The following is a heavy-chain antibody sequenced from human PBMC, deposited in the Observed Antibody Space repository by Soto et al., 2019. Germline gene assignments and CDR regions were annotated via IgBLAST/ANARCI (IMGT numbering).Heavy chain of an antibody. J-gene: IGHJ5*02. Sequence: SQTLSLTCAISGDSVSSNTASWNWIRQSPSRGLEWLGRTYFRSKWYNDYAVSVKSRIIINPDTSNNQFSLQLNSVTPEDTAVYFCAKGDNLGPKTGYAFDPWGQGSMVTVSA. CDR1: GDSVSSNTAS. V-gene: IGHV6-1*01. CDR2: TYFRSKWYN. D-gene: IGHD5-12*01. CDR3: AKGDNLGPKTGYAFDP.